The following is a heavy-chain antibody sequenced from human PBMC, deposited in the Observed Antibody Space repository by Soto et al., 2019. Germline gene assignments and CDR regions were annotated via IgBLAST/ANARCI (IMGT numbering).Heavy chain of an antibody. D-gene: IGHD4-17*01. J-gene: IGHJ4*02. V-gene: IGHV4-59*08. Sequence: SETLSLTCTVSGGSITSHYWSWVRQPPGKGLEWIGYVYYTGNTNYSPSLKSRVTLSVDTSKNQFSLKLNSVTAADTADYYCARKATYGDYFDYWGQGTLVTVS. CDR2: VYYTGNT. CDR1: GGSITSHY. CDR3: ARKATYGDYFDY.